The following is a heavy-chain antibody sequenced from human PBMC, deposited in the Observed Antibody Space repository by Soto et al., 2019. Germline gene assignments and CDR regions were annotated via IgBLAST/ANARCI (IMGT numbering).Heavy chain of an antibody. J-gene: IGHJ4*02. CDR2: ISSSSSYI. CDR3: AREWQGDYIWGSYRPDHGSN. V-gene: IGHV3-21*01. Sequence: PGGSLRLSCAASGFTFSSYSMNWVRQAPGKGLEWVSSISSSSSYIYYADSVKGRFTISRDNAKNSLYLQMNSLRAEDTAVYYCAREWQGDYIWGSYRPDHGSNWGQGTLVTVSS. D-gene: IGHD3-16*02. CDR1: GFTFSSYS.